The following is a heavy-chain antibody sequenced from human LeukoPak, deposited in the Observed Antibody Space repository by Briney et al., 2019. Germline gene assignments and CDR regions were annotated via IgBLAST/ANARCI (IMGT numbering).Heavy chain of an antibody. D-gene: IGHD3-22*01. CDR2: ISSSSSSTI. CDR1: GFTFSNAW. V-gene: IGHV3-48*02. Sequence: GGSLRLSCAASGFTFSNAWMSWVRQAPGKGLEWVSYISSSSSSTIYYADSVKGRFTISRDNAKTSLYLQMNSLRDEDTAVYYCARVGGYYDSSGYYYFLFDYWGQGSLVTVSS. CDR3: ARVGGYYDSSGYYYFLFDY. J-gene: IGHJ4*02.